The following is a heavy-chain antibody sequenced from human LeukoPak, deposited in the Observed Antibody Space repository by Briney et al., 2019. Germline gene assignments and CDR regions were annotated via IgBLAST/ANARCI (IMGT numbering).Heavy chain of an antibody. Sequence: GGSLRLSCAASGFTFSSYWMSWVRQAPGKGLEWVANIKQDGSEKYYVDSVKGRFTISRDNSKNTLYLQMNSLRAEDTAVYYCARDHPYSSGWYQDYWGQGTLVTVSS. J-gene: IGHJ4*02. V-gene: IGHV3-7*01. CDR2: IKQDGSEK. CDR1: GFTFSSYW. D-gene: IGHD6-19*01. CDR3: ARDHPYSSGWYQDY.